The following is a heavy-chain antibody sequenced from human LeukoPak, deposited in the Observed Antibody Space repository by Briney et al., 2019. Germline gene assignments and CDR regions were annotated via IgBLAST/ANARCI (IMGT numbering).Heavy chain of an antibody. CDR3: ARGVRFLEWLSRRSYYYYYMDV. CDR1: GGSISSSSYY. V-gene: IGHV4-39*07. Sequence: SETLSLTCTVSGGSISSSSYYWGWIRQPPGKGLEWIGSIYYSGSTYYNPSLKSRVTISVDTSKNQFSLKLSSVTAADTAVYYCARGVRFLEWLSRRSYYYYYMDVWGKGTTVTVSS. CDR2: IYYSGST. J-gene: IGHJ6*03. D-gene: IGHD3-3*01.